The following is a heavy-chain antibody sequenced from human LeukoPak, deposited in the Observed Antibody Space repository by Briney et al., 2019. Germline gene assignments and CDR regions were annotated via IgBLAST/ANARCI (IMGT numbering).Heavy chain of an antibody. CDR2: IIPIFGTA. Sequence: GASVKVSCKASGGTFSSYAISWVRQAPGQGLEWMGGIIPIFGTANYAQKFQGRVTITADESTSTAYMELSSLRSEDTAVYYCARDNCSGWQRYYYYGMDVWGQGTAVTVSS. CDR3: ARDNCSGWQRYYYYGMDV. J-gene: IGHJ6*02. CDR1: GGTFSSYA. V-gene: IGHV1-69*13. D-gene: IGHD6-19*01.